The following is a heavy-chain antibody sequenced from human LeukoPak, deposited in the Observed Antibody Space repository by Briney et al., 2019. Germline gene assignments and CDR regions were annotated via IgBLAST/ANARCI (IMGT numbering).Heavy chain of an antibody. CDR1: GGSISSGGHF. D-gene: IGHD3-22*01. CDR3: ARHDSSGQFDY. J-gene: IGHJ4*02. V-gene: IGHV4-31*03. Sequence: PAETLSLTCTVSGGSISSGGHFWSWIRQHPGKGLEWIGYIYYSGSTYYNPSLKSRVTISVDTSKNQFSLKLSSVTAADTAVYYCARHDSSGQFDYWGQGTLVIVSS. CDR2: IYYSGST.